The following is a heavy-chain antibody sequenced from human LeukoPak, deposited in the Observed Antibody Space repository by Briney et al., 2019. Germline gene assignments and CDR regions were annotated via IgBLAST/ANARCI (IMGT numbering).Heavy chain of an antibody. CDR2: IYDGGSA. V-gene: IGHV4-39*01. D-gene: IGHD2-2*01. CDR3: ARQLKLIPAATLDY. CDR1: GASVSSNNCY. Sequence: PSETLSLTCTVSGASVSSNNCYWVWIRQPPGKELEWIASIYDGGSAYYNPSLNSRVTISVDTSENHFSLKLRSVTAADTAIYFCARQLKLIPAATLDYWGQGTLVTVSS. J-gene: IGHJ4*02.